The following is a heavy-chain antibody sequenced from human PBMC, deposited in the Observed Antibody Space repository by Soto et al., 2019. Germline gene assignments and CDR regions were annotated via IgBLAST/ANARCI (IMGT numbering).Heavy chain of an antibody. J-gene: IGHJ4*02. CDR2: ISTSKGDT. CDR1: GYTFTSYG. CDR3: ATRSPAFDF. Sequence: ASVKVSCKTSGYTFTSYGVAWVRQAPGQGLEWMGWISTSKGDTTYAQKFQGRVAMTTDTSTSTAYMELRSLRSDDTAVYYCATRSPAFDFWGQGTLVTVSS. V-gene: IGHV1-18*01.